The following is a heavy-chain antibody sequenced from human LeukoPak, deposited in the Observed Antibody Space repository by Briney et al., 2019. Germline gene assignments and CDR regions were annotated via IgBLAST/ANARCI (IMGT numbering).Heavy chain of an antibody. CDR2: IYPLHSHT. CDR3: ARDRGGYYWHFDL. Sequence: AQSLRISCEGSVYTFSTYWISCVRERRGKGLWCIWGIYPLHSHTRDSPSFQGHVTLSADKSIITPYLQWAALKCSHTPMYYFARDRGGYYWHFDLWGRGTPVTASP. CDR1: VYTFSTYW. V-gene: IGHV5-51*01. D-gene: IGHD3-22*01. J-gene: IGHJ2*01.